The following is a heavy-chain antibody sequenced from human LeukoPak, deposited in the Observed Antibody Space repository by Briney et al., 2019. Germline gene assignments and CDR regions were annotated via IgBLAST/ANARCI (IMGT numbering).Heavy chain of an antibody. CDR3: AGAPAGSLNWLSPLDY. D-gene: IGHD2-2*01. CDR1: GESFNIYY. J-gene: IGHJ4*02. Sequence: SETLSLTCAVYGESFNIYYWTWIRQPPGKGLEWIGEINHSGRTNYNPSLKSRVTISVDTSKNQLSLKLTSVTAADTAVYYCAGAPAGSLNWLSPLDYWGQGTLVTVSS. CDR2: INHSGRT. V-gene: IGHV4-34*01.